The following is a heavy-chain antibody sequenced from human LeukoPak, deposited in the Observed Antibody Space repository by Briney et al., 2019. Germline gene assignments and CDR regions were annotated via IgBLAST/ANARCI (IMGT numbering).Heavy chain of an antibody. CDR2: IYYSGST. Sequence: GSLRLSCAASGFTFSSYWMSWVRQAPGKGLEWIGYIYYSGSTNYNPSLKSRVTISVDTSKNQFSLKLSSVTAADTAVYYCARDPSIRSGSNWFDPWGQGTLVTVSS. V-gene: IGHV4-59*12. CDR1: GFTFSSYW. D-gene: IGHD3-22*01. J-gene: IGHJ5*02. CDR3: ARDPSIRSGSNWFDP.